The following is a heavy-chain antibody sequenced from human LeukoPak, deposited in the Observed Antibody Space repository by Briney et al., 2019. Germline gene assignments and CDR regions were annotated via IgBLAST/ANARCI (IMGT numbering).Heavy chain of an antibody. V-gene: IGHV1-2*04. CDR3: AREPPSTYSGYDSYFDY. Sequence: ASVKVSCKASGYTFTGYYMHWVRQAPGQGLEWMGWINPNSGGTNYAQKFQGWVTMTRDTSISTAYMELSRLRSDDTAVYYCAREPPSTYSGYDSYFDYWGQGTLVTVSS. J-gene: IGHJ4*02. D-gene: IGHD5-12*01. CDR1: GYTFTGYY. CDR2: INPNSGGT.